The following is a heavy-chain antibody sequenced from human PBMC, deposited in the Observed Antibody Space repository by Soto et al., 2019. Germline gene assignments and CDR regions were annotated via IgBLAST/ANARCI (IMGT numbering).Heavy chain of an antibody. D-gene: IGHD4-17*01. Sequence: QLVESGGGVVQPGKPLRLSCAASGFTLSDYAIHWVRQAPGKGLEWVAMISHDGTKTYHTESVRGRFTISRDNSKNTVPLLINSLRSEDTALYYCASRDYADYGWFDPWGQGTQVIVSS. CDR3: ASRDYADYGWFDP. J-gene: IGHJ5*02. CDR2: ISHDGTKT. CDR1: GFTLSDYA. V-gene: IGHV3-30-3*01.